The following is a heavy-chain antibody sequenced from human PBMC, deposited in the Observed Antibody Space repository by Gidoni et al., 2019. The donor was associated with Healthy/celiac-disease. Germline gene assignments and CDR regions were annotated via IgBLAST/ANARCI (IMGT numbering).Heavy chain of an antibody. J-gene: IGHJ3*02. CDR3: ARVRYYYDSSGYYYPPDDAFDI. V-gene: IGHV4-4*02. Sequence: QVQLQESGPGLVKPSVTLSRTCAVSGGSISSSNWWSWVRQPPGKGLEWIGEIYHSGSTNYNPSLKRRVTISVDKSKNQFSLKLSSVTAADTAVYYCARVRYYYDSSGYYYPPDDAFDIWGQGTMVTVSS. CDR2: IYHSGST. CDR1: GGSISSSNW. D-gene: IGHD3-22*01.